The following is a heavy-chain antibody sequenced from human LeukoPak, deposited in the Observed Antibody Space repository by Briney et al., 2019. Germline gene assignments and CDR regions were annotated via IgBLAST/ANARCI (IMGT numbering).Heavy chain of an antibody. J-gene: IGHJ4*02. D-gene: IGHD6-19*01. Sequence: GGSLRLSCAASGFTFDDYAMHWVRQAPGKGPEWVSGIGWNGDTIGYADSVKGRFTIFRDKATNSLYLQMNSLRVDDTAFYYCAKDISSGWYGALDYWGQGTLVTVSS. V-gene: IGHV3-9*01. CDR3: AKDISSGWYGALDY. CDR2: IGWNGDTI. CDR1: GFTFDDYA.